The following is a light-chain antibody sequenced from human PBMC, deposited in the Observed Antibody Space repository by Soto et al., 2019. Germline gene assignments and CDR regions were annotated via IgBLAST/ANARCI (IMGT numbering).Light chain of an antibody. V-gene: IGLV1-47*01. J-gene: IGLJ3*02. CDR1: SCNIGSNF. Sequence: QSVLTQPPSASGTPGQRVTISCSGSSCNIGSNFVYWYQQFPGTAPKLLIYRNNQRPSGVPDRFSGSKSGTSASLAISGLPSEDEADYYCAAWDDSLSGGVFGGGTKVTVL. CDR2: RNN. CDR3: AAWDDSLSGGV.